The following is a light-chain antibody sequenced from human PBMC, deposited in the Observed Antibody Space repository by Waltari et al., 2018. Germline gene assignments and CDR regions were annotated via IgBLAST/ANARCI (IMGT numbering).Light chain of an antibody. CDR2: AAS. V-gene: IGKV1-39*01. J-gene: IGKJ4*01. CDR3: QQSYSPLT. Sequence: DFQMTQSPSSLSASVGDRVTITCRASQSISTYLNWYQQNPGKAPNLLIYAASSLQSGVPSRFSGSGSTTDFTLTINSLQPEDFATYYCQQSYSPLTFGGGTKVEIK. CDR1: QSISTY.